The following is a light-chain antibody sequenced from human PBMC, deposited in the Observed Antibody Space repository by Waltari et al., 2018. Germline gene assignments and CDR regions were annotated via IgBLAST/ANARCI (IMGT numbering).Light chain of an antibody. CDR3: QHGDGTPLT. J-gene: IGKJ4*01. V-gene: IGKV1-39*01. CDR1: ENVNNY. CDR2: KAS. Sequence: DIQMTQSPSSLSASVGDRVTITCRASENVNNYLNWYQQKPGKAPKLLIYKASTLKSGVPSRFSGSGSGTDYTFSISSLQSEDVAIYYGQHGDGTPLTFGGGTKVEIK.